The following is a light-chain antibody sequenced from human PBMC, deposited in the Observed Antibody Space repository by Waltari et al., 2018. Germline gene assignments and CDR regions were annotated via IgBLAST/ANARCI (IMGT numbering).Light chain of an antibody. V-gene: IGLV2-23*02. Sequence: QSALTQPASVSGSPGQSITISCTGTSSDVGNYNLVSWYQQYPGKAPQLVIYEVVKRPPSVSSRFSGSKSGSTASLTISGLQPEDEGNYYCTSYAGRSTLIFGGGT. J-gene: IGLJ2*01. CDR3: TSYAGRSTLI. CDR1: SSDVGNYNL. CDR2: EVV.